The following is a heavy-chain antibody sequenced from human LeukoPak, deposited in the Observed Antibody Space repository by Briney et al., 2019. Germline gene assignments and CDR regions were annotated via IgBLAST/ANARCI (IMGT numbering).Heavy chain of an antibody. V-gene: IGHV4-30-2*01. CDR3: ARIAVAGTGVPY. CDR2: IYHSGST. Sequence: EPSETLSLTCAVSGGSISSGGYSWSWIRQPPGKGLEWIGYIYHSGSTYYNPSLKSRVTISVDRSKNQFSLKLSSVTAADTAVYYCARIAVAGTGVPYWGQGTLVTVSS. D-gene: IGHD6-19*01. J-gene: IGHJ4*02. CDR1: GGSISSGGYS.